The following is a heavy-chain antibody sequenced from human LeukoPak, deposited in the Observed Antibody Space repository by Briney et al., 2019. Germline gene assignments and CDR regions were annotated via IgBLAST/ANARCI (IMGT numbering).Heavy chain of an antibody. J-gene: IGHJ4*02. Sequence: TGGSLRLSCAASGFTFSVSWMSWVRQAPGKGLEWVANIKYDGSEKYYVDSVKGRFTISRDNAKDSLYLQMNSLRAEDTAVYYCARVNGIYDIPSRPHNNYFDYWGQGTLVTVSS. V-gene: IGHV3-7*03. CDR3: ARVNGIYDIPSRPHNNYFDY. D-gene: IGHD3-9*01. CDR2: IKYDGSEK. CDR1: GFTFSVSW.